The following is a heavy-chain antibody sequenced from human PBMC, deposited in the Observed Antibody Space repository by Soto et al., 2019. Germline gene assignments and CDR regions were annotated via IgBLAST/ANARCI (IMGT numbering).Heavy chain of an antibody. J-gene: IGHJ4*02. V-gene: IGHV3-9*01. Sequence: GGSLRLSCAVSGFTFDDNAMHWVRQAPEKGLEWVSGINWKSDIGYADSVKGRFTISRDNAENSLYLQINSLRAEDTALYYCAISQDRGGRTTFIYWGQGTQVTVSS. D-gene: IGHD3-16*01. CDR3: AISQDRGGRTTFIY. CDR2: INWKSDI. CDR1: GFTFDDNA.